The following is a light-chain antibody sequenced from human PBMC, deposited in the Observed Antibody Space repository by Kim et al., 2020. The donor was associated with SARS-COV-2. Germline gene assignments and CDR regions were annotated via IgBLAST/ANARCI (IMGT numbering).Light chain of an antibody. V-gene: IGLV3-21*04. J-gene: IGLJ2*01. CDR3: QVWDSSSDHRVV. Sequence: GKTARITCGGKSIGSKSVHWYQEKPGQAPVLVISYDSDRTSGIPERFSGSNSGNTATLTISRVEAGDEADYYCQVWDSSSDHRVVFGGGTKLTVL. CDR1: SIGSKS. CDR2: YDS.